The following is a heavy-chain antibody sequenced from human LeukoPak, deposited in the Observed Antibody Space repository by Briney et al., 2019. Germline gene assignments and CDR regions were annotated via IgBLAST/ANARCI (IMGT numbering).Heavy chain of an antibody. CDR3: AKQLWFNY. J-gene: IGHJ4*02. CDR1: GFTFSNYY. V-gene: IGHV3-30*18. Sequence: GGSLRLSCEASGFTFSNYYMHWVRQAPGKGLEWVAIISDDGEKKYYADSVKGRITISRDKSKNTLYLQMNSLRAEDTAVYFCAKQLWFNYWGQGTLVTVSS. CDR2: ISDDGEKK. D-gene: IGHD5-18*01.